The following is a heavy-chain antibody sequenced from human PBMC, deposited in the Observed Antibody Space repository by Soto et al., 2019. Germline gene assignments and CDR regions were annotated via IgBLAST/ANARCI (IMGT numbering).Heavy chain of an antibody. Sequence: GGSLRLSCAASGFTFSSYSMNWVRQAPGKGLEWVSYISSSSSTIYYADTVKGRFTISRDNAKNSLYLQMNSLRDEDTVVYYCARDYFDISGYSGYHYYYYYGMDVWGQGTTVTVSS. CDR3: ARDYFDISGYSGYHYYYYYGMDV. D-gene: IGHD3-22*01. CDR2: ISSSSSTI. V-gene: IGHV3-48*02. CDR1: GFTFSSYS. J-gene: IGHJ6*02.